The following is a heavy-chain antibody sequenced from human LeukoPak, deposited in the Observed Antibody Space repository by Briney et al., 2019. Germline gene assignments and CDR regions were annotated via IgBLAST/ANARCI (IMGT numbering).Heavy chain of an antibody. D-gene: IGHD4-23*01. V-gene: IGHV3-21*06. Sequence: GGSLRLSCVASGFTFTTYSMNWVRQAPGKGLEWISSISSSSSYIHYADSVKGRFTISRDNANSSVELQMNSLRAEDTAVYYCAKRAGRGNSYQFMDVWGGGTTVTVSS. J-gene: IGHJ6*03. CDR3: AKRAGRGNSYQFMDV. CDR2: ISSSSSYI. CDR1: GFTFTTYS.